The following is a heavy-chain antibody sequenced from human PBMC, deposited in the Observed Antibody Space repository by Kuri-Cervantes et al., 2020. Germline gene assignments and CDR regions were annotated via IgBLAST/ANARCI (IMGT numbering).Heavy chain of an antibody. CDR2: IIPLFGTP. CDR3: AILSLVDAVTSMTSPHYYFFMDV. J-gene: IGHJ6*03. D-gene: IGHD2/OR15-2a*01. CDR1: GGTLSSYA. Sequence: SVKVSCKASGGTLSSYAITWVRQAPGQGLEWMGGIIPLFGTPNYAQKFQGRVTITRDEFTSTAYMELNSLISEDTAVYYCAILSLVDAVTSMTSPHYYFFMDVWGKGTTVTVSS. V-gene: IGHV1-69*05.